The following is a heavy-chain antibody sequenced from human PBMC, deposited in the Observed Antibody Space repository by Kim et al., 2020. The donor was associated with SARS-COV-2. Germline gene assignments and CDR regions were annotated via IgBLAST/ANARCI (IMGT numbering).Heavy chain of an antibody. D-gene: IGHD6-13*01. J-gene: IGHJ3*02. Sequence: GGSLRLSCAASGFTFSSYEMNWVRQAPGKGLEWVAYISTGGGSIYYADSVKGRFTISRDNARNSLYLQMNSLRVDDTSIYYCARDGRGVEAAGTDGFDIWGQGTMVTVSS. CDR1: GFTFSSYE. CDR3: ARDGRGVEAAGTDGFDI. CDR2: ISTGGGSI. V-gene: IGHV3-48*03.